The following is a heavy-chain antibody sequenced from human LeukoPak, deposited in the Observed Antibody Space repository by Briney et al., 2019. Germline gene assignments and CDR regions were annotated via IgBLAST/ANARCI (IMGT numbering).Heavy chain of an antibody. CDR3: ARNTRYSSGWSSY. CDR1: GFTFSDYY. J-gene: IGHJ4*02. CDR2: ISSSGSTI. Sequence: GGSLRLSCAASGFTFSDYYMSWIRQAPGKGLEWVSYISSSGSTIYYADSVKGRFTISRDNAKNTLYLQMNSLRAEDTAVYYCARNTRYSSGWSSYWGQGTLVTVSS. D-gene: IGHD6-19*01. V-gene: IGHV3-11*01.